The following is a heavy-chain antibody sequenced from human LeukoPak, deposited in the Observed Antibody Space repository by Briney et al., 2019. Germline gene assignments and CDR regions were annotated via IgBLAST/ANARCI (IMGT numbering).Heavy chain of an antibody. CDR1: GFTFSSYA. J-gene: IGHJ4*02. Sequence: PGRSLRLSCAASGFTFSSYAMHWVRQAPGKGLEWVAVISYDGSNKYYADSVKGRFTISRDNSKNTLYLQMNSLRAEDTAVYYCARDLVIAVIPFDYWGQGTLVTVSS. CDR2: ISYDGSNK. V-gene: IGHV3-30*04. CDR3: ARDLVIAVIPFDY. D-gene: IGHD2-21*01.